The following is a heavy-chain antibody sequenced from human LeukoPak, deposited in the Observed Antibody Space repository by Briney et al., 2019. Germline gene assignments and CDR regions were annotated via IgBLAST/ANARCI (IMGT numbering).Heavy chain of an antibody. CDR1: GFTFSSYA. V-gene: IGHV3-23*01. J-gene: IGHJ4*02. Sequence: GGSLRLSCAASGFTFSSYAMSWVRQAPGKGLEWVSAISGSGGSTYYADSVKGRFAISRDNSKNTLYLQLNSLRAEDTAVYYCAKDQYSYGYFDYWGQGTLVTVSS. D-gene: IGHD5-18*01. CDR3: AKDQYSYGYFDY. CDR2: ISGSGGST.